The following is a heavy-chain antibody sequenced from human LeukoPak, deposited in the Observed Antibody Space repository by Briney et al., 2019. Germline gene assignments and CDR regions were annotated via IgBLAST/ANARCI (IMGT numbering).Heavy chain of an antibody. CDR1: GYTFSNFG. J-gene: IGHJ3*02. Sequence: ASVKVSCKASGYTFSNFGISWVRQAPGQGLEWMGWISGNNDNPNYGQNFQGRFTVTSDSSTSTAYMELRNLRSDDTAVYYCASPSSGQSFDIWGQGTMVTVSS. D-gene: IGHD6-19*01. CDR3: ASPSSGQSFDI. V-gene: IGHV1-18*01. CDR2: ISGNNDNP.